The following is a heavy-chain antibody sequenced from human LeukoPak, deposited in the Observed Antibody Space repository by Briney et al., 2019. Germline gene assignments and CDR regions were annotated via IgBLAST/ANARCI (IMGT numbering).Heavy chain of an antibody. J-gene: IGHJ4*02. CDR1: GYTFTRYG. D-gene: IGHD3-10*01. V-gene: IGHV1-18*01. Sequence: ASEKVSCKASGYTFTRYGISWVRQAPGQGLEWMGWISAYNGNTNYAQKLQGRVTMTTDTSTSTAYMELSRLRSDDTAVYYCARDFGERGSGSYLIAYWGQGTLVTVSS. CDR2: ISAYNGNT. CDR3: ARDFGERGSGSYLIAY.